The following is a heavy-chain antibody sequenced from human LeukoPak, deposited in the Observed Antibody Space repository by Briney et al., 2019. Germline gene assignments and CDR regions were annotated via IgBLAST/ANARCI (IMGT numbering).Heavy chain of an antibody. J-gene: IGHJ4*02. CDR1: GGSFSGYY. CDR3: ARRDIVVVVAATPYFDY. Sequence: SETLSLTCAVYGGSFSGYYWSWIRQPPGKGLEWIGEINHSGSTNYNPSLKSRVTISVDTSKNQFSLKLSSVTAADTAVYYCARRDIVVVVAATPYFDYWGQGTLVTVSS. CDR2: INHSGST. D-gene: IGHD2-15*01. V-gene: IGHV4-34*01.